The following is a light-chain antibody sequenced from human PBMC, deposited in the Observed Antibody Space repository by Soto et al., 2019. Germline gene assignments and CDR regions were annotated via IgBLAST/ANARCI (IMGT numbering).Light chain of an antibody. J-gene: IGKJ2*02. CDR2: GAS. CDR1: QSVSSN. Sequence: EIVMTQSLATLSVSPGERATLSCRASQSVSSNLAWYQQKPGQAPRLLIYGASNRATGIPARFSGSGSGTEFTLTISSLQSEDFAVYYCQQYNNWPLCTFGQGTKLEIK. V-gene: IGKV3-15*01. CDR3: QQYNNWPLCT.